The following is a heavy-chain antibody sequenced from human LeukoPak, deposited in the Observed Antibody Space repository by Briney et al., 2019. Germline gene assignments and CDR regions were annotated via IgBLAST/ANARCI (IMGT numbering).Heavy chain of an antibody. D-gene: IGHD3-3*01. CDR2: INPNSGGT. CDR1: GYTFTGYY. Sequence: GASVKVSCKASGYTFTGYYMHWVRQAPGQGLEWMGWINPNSGGTNYAQKFQGRVTMTRDTSISTAYMELSSLRSEDMAVYYCARNGRAITIFGVARVDFFDYWGQGTLVTVSS. V-gene: IGHV1-2*02. J-gene: IGHJ4*02. CDR3: ARNGRAITIFGVARVDFFDY.